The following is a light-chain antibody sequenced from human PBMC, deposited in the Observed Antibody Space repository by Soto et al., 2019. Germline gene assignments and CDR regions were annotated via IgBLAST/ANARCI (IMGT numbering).Light chain of an antibody. CDR3: CSHAGSNTL. CDR1: SSDVGAYNY. V-gene: IGLV2-8*01. CDR2: DVS. J-gene: IGLJ3*02. Sequence: QSALTQPPSASGSPGQSVTISCTGTSSDVGAYNYVSWFQQHPGKAPKFVIFDVSERPSGVPDRFSGSRSGNTPYPTASGLKAEAEADYYCCSHAGSNTLFGGGTKLTVL.